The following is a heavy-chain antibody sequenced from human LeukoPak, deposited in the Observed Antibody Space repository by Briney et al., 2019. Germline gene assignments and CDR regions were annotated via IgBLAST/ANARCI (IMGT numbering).Heavy chain of an antibody. J-gene: IGHJ4*02. CDR3: ATPPSGGYPNYYFDS. V-gene: IGHV3-30*02. D-gene: IGHD3-22*01. Sequence: GGSLRLSCAASACTFSSYGVHWVRQAPGEGLEWVAFIRYDGSNECYADSVKGRFTISRDKSKNTLFLQMNGLRPEDTAVYYCATPPSGGYPNYYFDSWGQGTLVTVSS. CDR2: IRYDGSNE. CDR1: ACTFSSYG.